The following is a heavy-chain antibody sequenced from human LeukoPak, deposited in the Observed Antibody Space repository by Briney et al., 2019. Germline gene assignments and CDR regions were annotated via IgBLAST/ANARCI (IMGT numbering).Heavy chain of an antibody. J-gene: IGHJ4*02. CDR3: ARDRIIVVPDYYFDY. V-gene: IGHV3-23*01. Sequence: PGASLRLSCAASGFTFSSYAMSWVRQAPGKGLEWVSGISGSGGNTYYADSVKGRFTISRDNSKNTLYLQMNSLRAEDTAVYYCARDRIIVVPDYYFDYWGQGTLVTVSS. CDR1: GFTFSSYA. D-gene: IGHD3-22*01. CDR2: ISGSGGNT.